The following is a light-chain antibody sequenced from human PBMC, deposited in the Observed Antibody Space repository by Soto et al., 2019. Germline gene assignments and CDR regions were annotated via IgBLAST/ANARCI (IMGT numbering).Light chain of an antibody. V-gene: IGKV1-27*01. Sequence: DIQMTQSPSSLSASVGDRVTITCRARQGISNYIAWYQQKPGKAHKLLIYAASTLQSGVPSRFSGSGSGTDFTLPIDSLQPEDVATYSCQKYSSVPLFGPGTKVDIK. CDR1: QGISNY. CDR2: AAS. CDR3: QKYSSVPL. J-gene: IGKJ3*01.